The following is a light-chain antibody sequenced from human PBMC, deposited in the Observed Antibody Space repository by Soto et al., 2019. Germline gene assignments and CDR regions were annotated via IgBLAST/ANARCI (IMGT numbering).Light chain of an antibody. Sequence: QSVLTQPPSASGTPGQRVTISCSGSSSNIGSNNVNWYQQLPGTAPKLLIYTNNQRPSGVPDRFSGSKSGTSASLAISGLQSEDEADYYCAAWDDSLIGVVFGGGTKLTVL. V-gene: IGLV1-44*01. CDR3: AAWDDSLIGVV. J-gene: IGLJ2*01. CDR1: SSNIGSNN. CDR2: TNN.